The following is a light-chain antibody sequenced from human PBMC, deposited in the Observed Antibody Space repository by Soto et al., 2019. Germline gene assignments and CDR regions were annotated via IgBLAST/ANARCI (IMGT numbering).Light chain of an antibody. J-gene: IGLJ1*01. V-gene: IGLV2-14*01. CDR2: EVS. CDR3: SSYTSSRAYV. Sequence: QSVLTHPASVSWSAGQSISISCNGTSSDVGGYNYVSWYQQQSGKAPKLMIHEVSNRPSGVSNRFSGSKSGNTASLTISGLQAEDEADYYCSSYTSSRAYVFGIGTKVTVL. CDR1: SSDVGGYNY.